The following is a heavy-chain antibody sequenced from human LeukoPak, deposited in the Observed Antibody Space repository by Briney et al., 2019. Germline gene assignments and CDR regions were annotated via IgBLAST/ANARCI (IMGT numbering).Heavy chain of an antibody. CDR3: ARGGRSPSDAFDI. D-gene: IGHD6-6*01. V-gene: IGHV3-74*01. CDR2: INSNGSRT. J-gene: IGHJ3*02. Sequence: GGSLRLSCAASGFTITTYWMHWVRQAPGRGLVWVSRINSNGSRTDYADSVKGRFTISRDNAKNTLDLQMNTLRVEDTAVYYCARGGRSPSDAFDIWGQGTMVTVSS. CDR1: GFTITTYW.